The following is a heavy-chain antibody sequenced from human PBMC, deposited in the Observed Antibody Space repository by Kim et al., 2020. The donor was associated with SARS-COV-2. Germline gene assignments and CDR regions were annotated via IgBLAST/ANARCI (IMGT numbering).Heavy chain of an antibody. V-gene: IGHV3-11*06. D-gene: IGHD3-22*01. Sequence: GRFTISRDHAKNSLYLQMNSLRAGDTAVYYCARGVSGYYDSSGYYYYFDYWGQGTLVTVSS. J-gene: IGHJ4*02. CDR3: ARGVSGYYDSSGYYYYFDY.